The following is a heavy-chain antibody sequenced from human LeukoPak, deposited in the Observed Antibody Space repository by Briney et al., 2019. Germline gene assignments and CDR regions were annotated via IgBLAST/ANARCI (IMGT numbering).Heavy chain of an antibody. D-gene: IGHD5-18*01. CDR3: AKDPGYRDF. Sequence: GRSLRLSCAASGFTFSRYGMHWVRQVPGKGLEWVALIWYDGSNKYYTDSVKGRSTISRDNSKNTLYLQMNSLRPEDTAMYFCAKDPGYRDFWGQGTLVTVSS. CDR2: IWYDGSNK. CDR1: GFTFSRYG. V-gene: IGHV3-33*06. J-gene: IGHJ4*02.